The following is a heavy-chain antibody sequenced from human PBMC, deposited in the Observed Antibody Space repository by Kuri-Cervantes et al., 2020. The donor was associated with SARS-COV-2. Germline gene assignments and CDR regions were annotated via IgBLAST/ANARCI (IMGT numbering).Heavy chain of an antibody. CDR1: GFSVSNNY. V-gene: IGHV3-66*02. J-gene: IGHJ4*02. CDR3: AREFPGDYFDY. D-gene: IGHD3-10*01. Sequence: GESLKISCAASGFSVSNNYMTWVRQAPGKGLEWVSVTYSGGSAYYADSVKGRFTISRDNSKNTLYLQMNSLRAEDTAVYYCAREFPGDYFDYWGQGTLVTVSS. CDR2: TYSGGSA.